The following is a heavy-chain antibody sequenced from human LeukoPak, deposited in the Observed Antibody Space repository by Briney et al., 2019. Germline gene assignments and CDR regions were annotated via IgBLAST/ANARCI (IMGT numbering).Heavy chain of an antibody. V-gene: IGHV3-30*04. D-gene: IGHD4-17*01. Sequence: GRSLRLSCAASGFTFSSYAMHWVRQAPGKGLEWVAVISYDGSNKYYADSVKGRFTISRDNAKNSLYLQMNSLRAEDTAVYYCARSYGDYDAFDIWGQGTMVTVS. CDR2: ISYDGSNK. J-gene: IGHJ3*02. CDR3: ARSYGDYDAFDI. CDR1: GFTFSSYA.